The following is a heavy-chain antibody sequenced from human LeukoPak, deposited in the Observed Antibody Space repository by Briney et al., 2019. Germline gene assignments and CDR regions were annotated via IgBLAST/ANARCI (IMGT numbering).Heavy chain of an antibody. CDR1: GGSISPYY. CDR2: IYYSGRT. J-gene: IGHJ4*02. D-gene: IGHD3-16*01. V-gene: IGHV4-59*08. CDR3: ARHGGGAADFDY. Sequence: PSGTLSLTCTVSGGSISPYYWSWIRQPPGKGLEWIGFIYYSGRTNYNPSLKSRVTISVDTSKNQFSLKLTSVTAADTAVYYCARHGGGAADFDYWGQGTLVTVS.